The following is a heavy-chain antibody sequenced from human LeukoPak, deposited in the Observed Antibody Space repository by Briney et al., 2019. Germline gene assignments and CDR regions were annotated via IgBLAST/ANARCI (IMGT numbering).Heavy chain of an antibody. CDR3: ATRAAGDCSSTSCVSGDY. D-gene: IGHD2-2*01. V-gene: IGHV4-39*01. CDR1: GGSISSSSYY. Sequence: SETLSLTCTVSGGSISSSSYYWGWIRQPPGKGLEWIGSIYYSGSTYYNPSLKSRVTISVDTSKNQFSLKLSSVTAADTAVYYCATRAAGDCSSTSCVSGDYWGQGTLVTVSS. J-gene: IGHJ4*02. CDR2: IYYSGST.